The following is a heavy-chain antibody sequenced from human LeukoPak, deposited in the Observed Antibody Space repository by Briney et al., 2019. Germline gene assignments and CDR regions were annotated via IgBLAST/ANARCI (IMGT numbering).Heavy chain of an antibody. Sequence: GASEKVSCKASGYTFTGYYMHWVRQAPGQGLEWMGRINPNSGGTNYAQKFQGRVTMTRDTSISTAYMELSRLRSDDTAVYYCARSCSSGYYYHYWGQGTLVTVSS. D-gene: IGHD3-22*01. CDR1: GYTFTGYY. CDR3: ARSCSSGYYYHY. V-gene: IGHV1-2*06. J-gene: IGHJ4*02. CDR2: INPNSGGT.